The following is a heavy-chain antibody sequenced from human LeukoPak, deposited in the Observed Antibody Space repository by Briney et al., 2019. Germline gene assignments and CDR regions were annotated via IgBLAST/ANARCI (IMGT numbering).Heavy chain of an antibody. Sequence: GGSLRLSCAASGFTFSSYWMSWVRQAPGKGLEWVANIKQDGSEKYYVDSVKGRFTISRDNAKNSLYLQMNSLRAEDTAVYYCARDLGAGPYNWFDPWGQGTLVTVSS. V-gene: IGHV3-7*01. CDR1: GFTFSSYW. CDR3: ARDLGAGPYNWFDP. J-gene: IGHJ5*02. D-gene: IGHD6-19*01. CDR2: IKQDGSEK.